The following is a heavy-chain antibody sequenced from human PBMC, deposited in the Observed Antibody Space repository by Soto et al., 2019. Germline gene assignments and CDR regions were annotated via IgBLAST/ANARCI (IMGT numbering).Heavy chain of an antibody. Sequence: SETLSLTCTVSGGSISSGGYYWSWIRQHPGKGLEWIGYIYYSGSTYYNPSLKSRVTISVDTSKNQFSLKLSSVTAADTAVYYCARDWGRRGYSAYYGMDVWGQGTTVT. J-gene: IGHJ6*02. CDR2: IYYSGST. D-gene: IGHD5-18*01. CDR3: ARDWGRRGYSAYYGMDV. CDR1: GGSISSGGYY. V-gene: IGHV4-31*03.